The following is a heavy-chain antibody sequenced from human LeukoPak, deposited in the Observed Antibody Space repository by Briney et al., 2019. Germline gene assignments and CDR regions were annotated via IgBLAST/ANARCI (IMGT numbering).Heavy chain of an antibody. Sequence: ASVKVSCKASGYTFTSYYMHWARQAPGQGLEWMGIINHSGGSTSFAQKFQGRVTLTRDTSTSTVYMELSSLRSEDTAVYFCSREGWKYLDYWGQGTLVTVSS. V-gene: IGHV1-46*03. D-gene: IGHD1-1*01. CDR2: INHSGGST. CDR3: SREGWKYLDY. CDR1: GYTFTSYY. J-gene: IGHJ4*02.